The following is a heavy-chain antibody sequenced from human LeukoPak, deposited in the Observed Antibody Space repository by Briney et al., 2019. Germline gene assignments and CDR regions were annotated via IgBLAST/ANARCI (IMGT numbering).Heavy chain of an antibody. D-gene: IGHD5-24*01. CDR3: ERSKMSDF. Sequence: EASVEVFCEASRYTFTDNYIHWVTHVPGQGLEWMGWINPSSGGTNYAQKFQGRVTMSRDTSINTAYMELNNVRSDDTAVYYCERSKMSDFWGQGGLVTVPS. CDR1: RYTFTDNY. J-gene: IGHJ4*02. CDR2: INPSSGGT. V-gene: IGHV1-2*02.